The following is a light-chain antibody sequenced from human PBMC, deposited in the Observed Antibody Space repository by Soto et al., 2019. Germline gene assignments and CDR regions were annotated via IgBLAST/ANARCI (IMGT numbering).Light chain of an antibody. Sequence: DIQMTQSPSTLSASVGDRVTITCRASQSISSWLAWYQQKPGKAPKLLIYDASSLESGVPSRFSGSGSGTSFTLTISSLQPEDFATYYCQQSYSVQYSFGQGTTLEIK. J-gene: IGKJ2*03. CDR2: DAS. V-gene: IGKV1-5*01. CDR1: QSISSW. CDR3: QQSYSVQYS.